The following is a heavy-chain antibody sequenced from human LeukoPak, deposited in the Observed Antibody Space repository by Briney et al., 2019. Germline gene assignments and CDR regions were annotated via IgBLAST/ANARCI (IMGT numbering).Heavy chain of an antibody. D-gene: IGHD6-13*01. V-gene: IGHV1-2*02. J-gene: IGHJ6*02. CDR3: ASRQRAADGYGIDD. Sequence: GSLRVSCKASGYIFTDYYIHWGRQAPGQGLERMGWLNPNTGVTKYAENFQGRVTMTRENSITTAYMEVTGLRSDDTAVYYCASRQRAADGYGIDDWGLRGTVTVAS. CDR2: LNPNTGVT. CDR1: GYIFTDYY.